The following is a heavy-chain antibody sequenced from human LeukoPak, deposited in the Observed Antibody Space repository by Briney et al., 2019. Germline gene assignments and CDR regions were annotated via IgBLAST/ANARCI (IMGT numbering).Heavy chain of an antibody. Sequence: SETLSLTCTVSGYSVSSASYWTWIRQPPGKGLEWIGYIYYSGSTNYNPSLKSRVTISVDTSKNQFSLKLSSVTAADTAVYYCARDGRYCSGGSCHYYYYMDVWGKGTTVTVSS. V-gene: IGHV4-61*01. D-gene: IGHD2-15*01. J-gene: IGHJ6*03. CDR2: IYYSGST. CDR1: GYSVSSASY. CDR3: ARDGRYCSGGSCHYYYYMDV.